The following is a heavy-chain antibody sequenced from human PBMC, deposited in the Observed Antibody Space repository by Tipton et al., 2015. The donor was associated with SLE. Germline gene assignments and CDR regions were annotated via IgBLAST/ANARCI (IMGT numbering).Heavy chain of an antibody. D-gene: IGHD7-27*01. Sequence: GLVKPSETLSHTCTFSGGSINSYYWNWIRQSPGKGLEWIGYFHHSGSTNYNPSLKSRVTISVDTSKNQLSLTLSAVTAADTAVYYCARLSGDSTWYVDLWGRGTLVTVSS. CDR3: ARLSGDSTWYVDL. CDR1: GGSINSYY. CDR2: FHHSGST. V-gene: IGHV4-59*08. J-gene: IGHJ2*01.